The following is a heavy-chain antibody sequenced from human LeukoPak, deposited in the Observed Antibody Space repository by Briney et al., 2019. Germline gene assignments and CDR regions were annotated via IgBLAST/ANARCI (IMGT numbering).Heavy chain of an antibody. CDR3: AREIGYYGSGSSFDY. CDR1: GGTFSSYA. J-gene: IGHJ4*02. Sequence: GASVKVSCKASGGTFSSYAISWVRQAPGHGLEWMGGIIPIFGTANYAQKFQGRVTITADESTSTAYMELSSLRSEDTAVYYCAREIGYYGSGSSFDYWGQGTLVTVSS. D-gene: IGHD3-10*01. V-gene: IGHV1-69*13. CDR2: IIPIFGTA.